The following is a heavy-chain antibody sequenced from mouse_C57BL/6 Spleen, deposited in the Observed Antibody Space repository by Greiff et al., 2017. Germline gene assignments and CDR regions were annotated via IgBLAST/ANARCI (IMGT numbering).Heavy chain of an antibody. Sequence: QVQLQQPGAELVRPGSSVKLSCKASGYTFTSYWMHWVKQRPIQGLEWIGNIDPSDSETHYNQKFKDKATLTVDKSSSTAYMQLSSLTSEDSAVYYCARYGYDDRAWFAYWGQGTLVTVSA. J-gene: IGHJ3*01. V-gene: IGHV1-52*01. CDR1: GYTFTSYW. CDR2: IDPSDSET. CDR3: ARYGYDDRAWFAY. D-gene: IGHD2-2*01.